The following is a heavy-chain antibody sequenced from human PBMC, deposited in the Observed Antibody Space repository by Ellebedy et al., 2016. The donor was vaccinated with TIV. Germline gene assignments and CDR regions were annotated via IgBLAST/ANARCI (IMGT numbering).Heavy chain of an antibody. J-gene: IGHJ6*02. CDR1: GFTFDDYG. V-gene: IGHV3-9*01. CDR2: ISWHSGSI. Sequence: PGGSLRLSCAASGFTFDDYGMHWVRQAPGKGLEWVSGISWHSGSIGYADSVKGRFTISRDNAKNSLYLQMNSLRPEDTALYYCAKSTVMGYYYYGMDVWGQGTTVTVSS. CDR3: AKSTVMGYYYYGMDV. D-gene: IGHD4-11*01.